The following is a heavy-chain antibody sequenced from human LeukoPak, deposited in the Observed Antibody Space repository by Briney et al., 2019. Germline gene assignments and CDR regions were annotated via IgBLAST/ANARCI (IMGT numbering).Heavy chain of an antibody. J-gene: IGHJ6*02. CDR2: IYYSGST. CDR1: GGSISSYY. D-gene: IGHD3-10*01. CDR3: ARGHDWGGIYYYGMDV. Sequence: PSETLSLTCTVSGGSISSYYWSWIRQPPGKGLEWIGYIYYSGSTNYNPSLKSRVTISVDTSKNQFSLKLSSVTAADTAVYYCARGHDWGGIYYYGMDVWGQGTTVTVSS. V-gene: IGHV4-59*01.